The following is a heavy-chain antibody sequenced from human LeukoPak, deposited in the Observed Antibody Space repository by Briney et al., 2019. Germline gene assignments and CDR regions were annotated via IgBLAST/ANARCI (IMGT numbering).Heavy chain of an antibody. CDR1: GGTFSSYA. J-gene: IGHJ4*02. CDR3: ARDQGPYYDILTGYYSLDY. Sequence: GASVKVSCKASGGTFSSYAISWVRQAPGQGLEWMGWISAYNGNTNYAQKLQGRVTMTTDTSTSTAYMELRSLRSDDTAVYYCARDQGPYYDILTGYYSLDYWGQGTLVTVSS. D-gene: IGHD3-9*01. CDR2: ISAYNGNT. V-gene: IGHV1-18*01.